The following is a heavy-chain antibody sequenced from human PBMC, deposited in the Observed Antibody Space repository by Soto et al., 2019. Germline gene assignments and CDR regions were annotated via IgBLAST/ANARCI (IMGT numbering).Heavy chain of an antibody. V-gene: IGHV3-48*03. D-gene: IGHD6-19*01. CDR2: ISGSGDSM. CDR3: ARDQEVHDSRGHKIRAMDV. CDR1: QIRFSSYE. J-gene: IGHJ6*02. Sequence: GGSLRLSCAAFQIRFSSYEMNWVRLAPGKGLEWISYISGSGDSMYYADAVKGRFAISRDNAKNSLYLQMNSLRVEDTAVYYCARDQEVHDSRGHKIRAMDVWGQGTTATVSS.